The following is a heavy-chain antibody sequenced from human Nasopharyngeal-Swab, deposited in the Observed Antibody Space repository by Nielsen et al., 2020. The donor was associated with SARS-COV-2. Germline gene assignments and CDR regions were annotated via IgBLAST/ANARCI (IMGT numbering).Heavy chain of an antibody. D-gene: IGHD6-13*01. Sequence: GGYLRLSYGASGLNFNNYNLKWVRQAPGKGLEWVSSISSSSSYIYYADSVKGRFTIPRDNAKNSLYLQMNSLRAEATSVFYCARRLYSSTWNGKFYYSYYGMDVWGPGTTVTVSS. CDR1: GLNFNNYN. J-gene: IGHJ6*02. V-gene: IGHV3-21*01. CDR2: ISSSSSYI. CDR3: ARRLYSSTWNGKFYYSYYGMDV.